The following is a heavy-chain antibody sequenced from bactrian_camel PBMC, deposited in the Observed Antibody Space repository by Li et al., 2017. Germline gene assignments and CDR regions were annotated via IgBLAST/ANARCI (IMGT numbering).Heavy chain of an antibody. CDR3: AAPDRYSDYELDS. J-gene: IGHJ6*01. D-gene: IGHD4*01. CDR2: IYSDGRNT. Sequence: HVQLVESGGGLVQPGGSLRLSCAASGFTFSSYGMSWVRQAPGKGLERVSSIYSDGRNTYYADSVKGRFTISRDNAKNTVHLQMNSLKSEDTALYHCAAPDRYSDYELDSWGQGTQVTVS. V-gene: IGHV3-2*01. CDR1: GFTFSSYG.